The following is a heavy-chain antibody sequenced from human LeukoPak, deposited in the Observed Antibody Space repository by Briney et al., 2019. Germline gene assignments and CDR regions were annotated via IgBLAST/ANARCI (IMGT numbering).Heavy chain of an antibody. CDR1: GGSFSGYY. CDR3: ASIAVARRGDY. J-gene: IGHJ4*02. CDR2: INHSGST. D-gene: IGHD6-19*01. V-gene: IGHV4-34*01. Sequence: SETLSLTCAVYGGSFSGYYWSWIRQPPGKGLEWIGEINHSGSTNYNPSLKSRVIISVDTSKNQFSLKLSSVTAADTAVYYCASIAVARRGDYWGQGTLVTVSS.